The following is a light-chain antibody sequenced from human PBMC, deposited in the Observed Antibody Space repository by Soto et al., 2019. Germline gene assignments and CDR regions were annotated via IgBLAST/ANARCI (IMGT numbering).Light chain of an antibody. Sequence: EIVMTQSPATLSVSQGGRATLSCRASESVSSNLAWYQQKPGQAPRLLIYGASTRATGIPARFSGSGCGTEFTLTISSLQSEDFAVYYCQQYNKWPLTFGGGTKVEIK. V-gene: IGKV3-15*01. CDR3: QQYNKWPLT. CDR1: ESVSSN. J-gene: IGKJ4*01. CDR2: GAS.